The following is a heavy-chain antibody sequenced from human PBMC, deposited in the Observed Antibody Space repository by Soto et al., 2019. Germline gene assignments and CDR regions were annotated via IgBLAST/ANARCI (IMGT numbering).Heavy chain of an antibody. CDR3: STLIGSSGGVRA. D-gene: IGHD3-10*01. CDR2: ISGSGDST. J-gene: IGHJ6*02. V-gene: IGHV3-23*01. Sequence: GGSLRLSCAASGFTFSVYAMSWVRQAPGKGLEWVSGISGSGDSTHYADSVKGRFTVSRDNSKSMLYLQTNSLRAEDTAIYYCSTLIGSSGGVRAWGPGTTVTVSS. CDR1: GFTFSVYA.